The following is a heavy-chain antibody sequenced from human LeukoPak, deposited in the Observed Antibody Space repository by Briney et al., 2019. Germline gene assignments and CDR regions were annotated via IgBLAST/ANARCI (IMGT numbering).Heavy chain of an antibody. CDR1: GFTFSSYW. CDR3: AKDRGYCSGGSCYYVDY. D-gene: IGHD2-15*01. Sequence: GGSLRLSCAASGFTFSSYWMSWVRQAPGKGLEWVANINEDGSEKDYVDSAKGRITISRDNAKNSLYLQMNSLRAEDTAVYYCAKDRGYCSGGSCYYVDYWGQGTLVTVSS. CDR2: INEDGSEK. J-gene: IGHJ4*02. V-gene: IGHV3-7*01.